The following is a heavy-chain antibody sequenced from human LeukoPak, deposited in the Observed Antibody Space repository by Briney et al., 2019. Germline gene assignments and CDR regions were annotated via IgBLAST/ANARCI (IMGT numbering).Heavy chain of an antibody. CDR2: ITSSGGTM. CDR1: GFNLSTYE. V-gene: IGHV3-48*03. CDR3: AREDY. Sequence: GGSLSLSCAGSGFNLSTYEMNWVRQPPGKGLEWLSYITSSGGTMYYAESVKGRFTISRDNAKNSVYLQMNNLRAEDTAVYYCAREDYWGQGTLDTVSS. J-gene: IGHJ4*02.